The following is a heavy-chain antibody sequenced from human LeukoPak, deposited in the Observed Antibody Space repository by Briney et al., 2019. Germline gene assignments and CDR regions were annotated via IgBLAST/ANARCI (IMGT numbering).Heavy chain of an antibody. CDR2: ISGSGGST. V-gene: IGHV3-23*01. CDR3: AKYGILTGYVIDY. D-gene: IGHD3-9*01. J-gene: IGHJ4*02. Sequence: PGGSLRLSCAASGFTVSSNYMSWVRQAPGKGLEWVSAISGSGGSTYYADSVKGRFTISRDNSKNTLYLQMNSLRAEDTAVYYCAKYGILTGYVIDYWGQGTLVTVSS. CDR1: GFTVSSNY.